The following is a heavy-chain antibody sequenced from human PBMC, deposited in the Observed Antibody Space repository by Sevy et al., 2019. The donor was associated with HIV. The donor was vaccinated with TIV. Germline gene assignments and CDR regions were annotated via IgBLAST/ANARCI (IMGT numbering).Heavy chain of an antibody. D-gene: IGHD3-22*01. J-gene: IGHJ4*02. CDR2: ISSGSSYI. Sequence: GGSLRLSCAAAGFTFSYYDMKWVRQAPGKGLEWVSSISSGSSYIFYADSVKGRFTISRDNAKNSLYLQMNSLRAEDTAVYYCASPLNYYDSPSAYWGQGTLVTVSS. V-gene: IGHV3-21*04. CDR1: GFTFSYYD. CDR3: ASPLNYYDSPSAY.